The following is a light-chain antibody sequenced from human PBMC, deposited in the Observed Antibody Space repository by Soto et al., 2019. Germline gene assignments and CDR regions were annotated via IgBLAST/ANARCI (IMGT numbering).Light chain of an antibody. CDR3: QQSYSTPRT. CDR1: QSISSY. Sequence: DIQMTQPPSSLSASVRDRVTITRRASQSISSYLNWYQQKPGKAPKLLIYAASSLQSGVPSRFSGSGSGTDFTLTVSSLQPEDFATYFCQQSYSTPRTFGQGTKVDIK. J-gene: IGKJ1*01. V-gene: IGKV1-39*01. CDR2: AAS.